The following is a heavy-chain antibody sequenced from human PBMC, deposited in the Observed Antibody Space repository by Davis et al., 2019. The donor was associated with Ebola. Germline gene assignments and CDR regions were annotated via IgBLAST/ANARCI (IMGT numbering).Heavy chain of an antibody. D-gene: IGHD3-16*01. CDR3: ARGYGGDN. V-gene: IGHV4-59*11. J-gene: IGHJ4*02. CDR2: IYYSGST. CDR1: GGSISSHY. Sequence: PGGSLRLSCTVSGGSISSHYWSWIRQPPGKGLEWIGYIYYSGSTDYNPSLKSRVTMSIDTSKDQFYLRLTSVTAADTAVYFCARGYGGDNWGQGTLVTVSS.